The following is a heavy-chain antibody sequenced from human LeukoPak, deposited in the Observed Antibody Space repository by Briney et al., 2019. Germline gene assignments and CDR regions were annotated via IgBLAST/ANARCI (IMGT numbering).Heavy chain of an antibody. D-gene: IGHD5-24*01. CDR3: AGPRDGYNYGLGYDY. CDR1: NYPFTRYG. Sequence: GASVEVSCKASNYPFTRYGISWVRQAPGQGLEWMGWISAYNGNTNYAQKFQGRVTITADESTSTAYMELSSLRSEDTAVYYCAGPRDGYNYGLGYDYWGQGTLVTVSS. V-gene: IGHV1-18*01. CDR2: ISAYNGNT. J-gene: IGHJ4*02.